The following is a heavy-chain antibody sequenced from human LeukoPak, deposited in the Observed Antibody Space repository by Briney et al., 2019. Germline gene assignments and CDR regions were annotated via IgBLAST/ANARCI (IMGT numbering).Heavy chain of an antibody. J-gene: IGHJ4*02. CDR3: ARPRTYYDSWSAYPPFDY. CDR2: IIPMSTTT. Sequence: SVKVSCKASGGTFSSHSFNWVRQAPGQGLEWMGGIIPMSTTTKYAPKFQGRVTITADESTWTVFMELSSLRPDDAAVYYCARPRTYYDSWSAYPPFDYWGQGTLVTVSP. CDR1: GGTFSSHS. D-gene: IGHD3-3*01. V-gene: IGHV1-69*13.